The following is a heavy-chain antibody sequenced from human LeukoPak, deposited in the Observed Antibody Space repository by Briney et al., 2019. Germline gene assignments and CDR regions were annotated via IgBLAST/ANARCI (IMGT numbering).Heavy chain of an antibody. Sequence: ASVKVSCKASGYTFTSYYMHWVRQAPGQGLEWMGIINPSGGSTSYAQKFQGRVTMTRDTSTSTVYMELSSLRSEDTAVYYCARDYYDSSGYYYLTPNWFDPWGQGTLVTVSS. CDR3: ARDYYDSSGYYYLTPNWFDP. D-gene: IGHD3-22*01. J-gene: IGHJ5*02. V-gene: IGHV1-46*01. CDR2: INPSGGST. CDR1: GYTFTSYY.